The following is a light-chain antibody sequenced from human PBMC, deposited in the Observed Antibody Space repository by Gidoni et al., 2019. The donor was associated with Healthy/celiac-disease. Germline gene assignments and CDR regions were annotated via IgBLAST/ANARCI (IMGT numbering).Light chain of an antibody. CDR3: QQYNSYSPAFT. CDR2: DAS. CDR1: QSISSW. Sequence: DIQMTQSPSTLSASVGDRVTITCRASQSISSWLAWYQQKPGKAPKLLIYDASSLESGVPSRFSGSGSGTEFTLTISSLQPDDFATYYCQQYNSYSPAFTFXPXTKVDIK. J-gene: IGKJ3*01. V-gene: IGKV1-5*01.